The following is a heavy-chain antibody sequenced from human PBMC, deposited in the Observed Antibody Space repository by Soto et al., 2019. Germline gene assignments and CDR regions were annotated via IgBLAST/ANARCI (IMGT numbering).Heavy chain of an antibody. Sequence: GETLTMSCKGSGYSFNSYWIGWVRQMPGKGLEWMGIIYPGDSDTRYSPSFQGQVTISADKSISTAYLQWSSLKASDTAMYYCARSVAAAGTNDYWGQGTLVTVSS. D-gene: IGHD6-13*01. J-gene: IGHJ4*02. V-gene: IGHV5-51*01. CDR3: ARSVAAAGTNDY. CDR1: GYSFNSYW. CDR2: IYPGDSDT.